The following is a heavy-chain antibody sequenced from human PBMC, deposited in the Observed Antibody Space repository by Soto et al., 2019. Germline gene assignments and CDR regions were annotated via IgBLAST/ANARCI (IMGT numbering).Heavy chain of an antibody. V-gene: IGHV3-23*01. D-gene: IGHD3-16*01. CDR3: ANVRGF. Sequence: DVQLLESGGGLVQAGGSLRLSCVGSGFTLTAYAMNWVRQPPGKGLEWVSAISGGMSANTYYADSVKGRFTISKDNSKNTVYMQMNSLRVEDTAVYYWANVRGFGGQGTLVTVSS. CDR1: GFTLTAYA. J-gene: IGHJ4*02. CDR2: ISGGMSANT.